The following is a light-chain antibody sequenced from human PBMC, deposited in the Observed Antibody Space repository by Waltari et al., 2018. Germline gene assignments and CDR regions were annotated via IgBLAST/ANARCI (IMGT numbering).Light chain of an antibody. Sequence: EIVLTQSPATLSVSPWARDTPPCRASESVFGYLAWYQQKPGQAPRRLIFDTAKRAPVIPARFSGSGYGTDFTLTINSLETEDFALYYCQQRSIWPLTFGGGTKV. CDR3: QQRSIWPLT. CDR2: DTA. CDR1: ESVFGY. V-gene: IGKV3-11*01. J-gene: IGKJ4*01.